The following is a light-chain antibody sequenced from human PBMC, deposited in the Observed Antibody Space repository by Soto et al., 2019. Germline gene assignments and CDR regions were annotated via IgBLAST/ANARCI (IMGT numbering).Light chain of an antibody. Sequence: QSVLTQPPSASGSPGQSVTISCTGTRSDVGDYNYVSWYQQHPGKAPKLLIYEVTKRPSGVPDRFSGSKSANTASLTVSGLQAEDEADYYCSSYAGSDNFEVFGGGTKPTVL. CDR1: RSDVGDYNY. V-gene: IGLV2-8*01. CDR2: EVT. J-gene: IGLJ2*01. CDR3: SSYAGSDNFEV.